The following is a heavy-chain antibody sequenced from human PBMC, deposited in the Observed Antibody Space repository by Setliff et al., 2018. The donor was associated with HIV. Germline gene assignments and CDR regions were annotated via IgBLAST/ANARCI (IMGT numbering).Heavy chain of an antibody. J-gene: IGHJ3*02. D-gene: IGHD3-22*01. V-gene: IGHV1-2*06. CDR1: GYTFSDYY. CDR3: ASQCGAYDSSGYEHDAFNI. Sequence: GASVKVSCKASGYTFSDYYIHWVRQAPGQGFEWMGRINPNTGGTKFAQKFQGSVTMTRDTSISTAYMELRRLRSDDTAVYYCASQCGAYDSSGYEHDAFNIWGQGTMVTVSS. CDR2: INPNTGGT.